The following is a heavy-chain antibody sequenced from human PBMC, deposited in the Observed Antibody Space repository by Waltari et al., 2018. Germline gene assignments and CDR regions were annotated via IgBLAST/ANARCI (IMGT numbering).Heavy chain of an antibody. D-gene: IGHD3-3*01. V-gene: IGHV4-61*02. J-gene: IGHJ5*02. Sequence: QVQLQESGPGLVKSSQTLSLTCTVSGGSISSTSYYWTWIRQPAGKGLEWIGRIYTSGSTDYNPSLKSRVTISVDSSKNQFSLNLTSVTAADTAVYYCARDHSYYDFWSGASPWFDPWGQGTLVTVSS. CDR2: IYTSGST. CDR1: GGSISSTSYY. CDR3: ARDHSYYDFWSGASPWFDP.